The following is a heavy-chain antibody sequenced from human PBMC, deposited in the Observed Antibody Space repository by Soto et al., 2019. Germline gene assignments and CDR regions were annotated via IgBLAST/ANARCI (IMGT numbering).Heavy chain of an antibody. CDR3: ARGRVVVVAATRAYYGMDV. V-gene: IGHV1-69*01. D-gene: IGHD2-15*01. CDR2: IIPIFGTA. CDR1: GGTFSSYA. J-gene: IGHJ6*02. Sequence: QVQLVQSGAEVKKPGSSVKVSCKASGGTFSSYAISWVRQAPGRGLEWMGGIIPIFGTANYAQKFQGRVTITADESTSTAHMELSSLRYDDTAVYYCARGRVVVVAATRAYYGMDVWGQGTTVTVSS.